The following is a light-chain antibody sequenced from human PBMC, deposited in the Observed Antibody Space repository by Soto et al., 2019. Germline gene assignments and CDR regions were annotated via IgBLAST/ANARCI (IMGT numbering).Light chain of an antibody. CDR3: AAWDDSLSGYVV. Sequence: QSVLTQPPSASGTPGQRVTISCSGSSSNIGSNTVNWYQQLPGTAPKLLIYSNNQRPSGVPDRFSGSKSGTSASLAISGLRSEDEADYYCAAWDDSLSGYVVFGGGTKVTVL. CDR1: SSNIGSNT. J-gene: IGLJ2*01. V-gene: IGLV1-44*01. CDR2: SNN.